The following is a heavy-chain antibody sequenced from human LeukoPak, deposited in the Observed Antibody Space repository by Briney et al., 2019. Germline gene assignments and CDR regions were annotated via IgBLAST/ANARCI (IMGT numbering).Heavy chain of an antibody. Sequence: ASVKVSCKASGYTFTSHYIHWVRQAPGQGLEWMGWINPNSGGTNYAQHFQGRITMTRDTSISAAYMELSSLTSGDTALYYCARGLYYGSGSSYRKSIDYWGQGTLVTVSS. J-gene: IGHJ4*02. V-gene: IGHV1-2*02. CDR1: GYTFTSHY. D-gene: IGHD3-10*01. CDR2: INPNSGGT. CDR3: ARGLYYGSGSSYRKSIDY.